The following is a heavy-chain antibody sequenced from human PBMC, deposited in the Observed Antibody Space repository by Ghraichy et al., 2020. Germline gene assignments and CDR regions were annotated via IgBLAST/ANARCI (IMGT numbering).Heavy chain of an antibody. Sequence: SETLSLTCTVSGGSISNSSWWSWVGQPPGKGLEWIGDIYHTGSTDFNPSLKSRVTISVDKSKNHFSLKVTSVTAADTAVYYCARDMRYYGSGTYLLHGMDVWGEGTTVTVYS. V-gene: IGHV4-4*02. CDR1: GGSISNSSW. D-gene: IGHD3-10*01. CDR3: ARDMRYYGSGTYLLHGMDV. CDR2: IYHTGST. J-gene: IGHJ6*04.